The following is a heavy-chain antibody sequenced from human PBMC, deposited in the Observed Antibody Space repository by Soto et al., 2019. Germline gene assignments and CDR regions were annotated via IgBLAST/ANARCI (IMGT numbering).Heavy chain of an antibody. CDR2: ISGRGGST. CDR1: GFTFSSYA. D-gene: IGHD3-9*01. V-gene: IGHV3-23*01. Sequence: GGSLRLACAACGFTFSSYAMSGARQGPGKGLEWVSGISGRGGSTYYADSVKGRFTISSDNSKNTLYLQMNSLRADDTAVYYCAKDVEAYDILTGYYVWLWDYWGQGTLVTVSS. CDR3: AKDVEAYDILTGYYVWLWDY. J-gene: IGHJ4*02.